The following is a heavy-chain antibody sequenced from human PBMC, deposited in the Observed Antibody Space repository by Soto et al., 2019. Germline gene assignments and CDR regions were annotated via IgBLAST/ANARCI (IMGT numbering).Heavy chain of an antibody. CDR3: AREGSGSLVDYFDY. D-gene: IGHD1-26*01. CDR2: IWYDGSNK. Sequence: QVQLVESGGGVVQPGRSLRLSCAASRFTFSSYGMHWVRQAPGKGLEWVAVIWYDGSNKYYADSVKGRFTISRDNSKNTLYLQMNSLRAEDTAVYYCAREGSGSLVDYFDYWGQGTLVTVSS. J-gene: IGHJ4*02. CDR1: RFTFSSYG. V-gene: IGHV3-33*01.